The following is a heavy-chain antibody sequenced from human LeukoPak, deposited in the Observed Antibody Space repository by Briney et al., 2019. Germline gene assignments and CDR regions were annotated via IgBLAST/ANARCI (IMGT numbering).Heavy chain of an antibody. CDR3: ARSGGYYFDY. J-gene: IGHJ4*02. CDR2: ISSSSSYI. Sequence: GGSLRLSCAASGFTFSNYSMNWVRQAPGKGLEWVSFISSSSSYIYYADSVKGRFTISRDNAKNSLYLQMNSLRAEDTAVYYCARSGGYYFDYWGQGTLVTVSS. CDR1: GFTFSNYS. D-gene: IGHD2-15*01. V-gene: IGHV3-21*05.